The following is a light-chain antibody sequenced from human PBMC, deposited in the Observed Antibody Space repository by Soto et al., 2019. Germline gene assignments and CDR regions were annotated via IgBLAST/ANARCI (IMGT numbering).Light chain of an antibody. V-gene: IGKV3-15*01. CDR2: GAS. Sequence: EIVMTQSPVTLSVSPGERATLSCRASQSVRRNLAWYQQKPGQAPRLIISGASTRATGIAARFSGSGSGTEFTLTNSSLQSEDFAVYYCQPYDNWPPLTFGGGTKVDIK. CDR3: QPYDNWPPLT. J-gene: IGKJ4*01. CDR1: QSVRRN.